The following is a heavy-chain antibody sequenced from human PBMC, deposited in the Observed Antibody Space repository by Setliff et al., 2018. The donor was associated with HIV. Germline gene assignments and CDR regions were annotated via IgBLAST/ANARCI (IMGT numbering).Heavy chain of an antibody. CDR1: GDTFSNSL. CDR3: ASGSGYCTNGVCYIGVHKIPDRYYSDY. V-gene: IGHV1-69*05. D-gene: IGHD2-8*01. Sequence: RASVKVSCKASGDTFSNSLITWVRQAPGQGLEWMGGFIPLYGSRNYAQRFQGRVTMTTDEVMSTAYMELTSLTPDDTAVYYCASGSGYCTNGVCYIGVHKIPDRYYSDYWGQGTLVTVSS. J-gene: IGHJ4*02. CDR2: FIPLYGSR.